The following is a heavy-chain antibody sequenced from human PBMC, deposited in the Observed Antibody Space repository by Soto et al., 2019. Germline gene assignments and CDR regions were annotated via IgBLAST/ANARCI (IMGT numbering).Heavy chain of an antibody. CDR1: GFTFTSSA. V-gene: IGHV1-58*01. CDR3: AAGPIVVGSSWFDP. J-gene: IGHJ5*02. Sequence: SVKVSCKASGFTFTSSAVQWVRQARGQRLEWIGWIVVGSGNTNYAQKFQERVTITRDMSTSTAYMELSSLRSEDTAVYYCAAGPIVVGSSWFDPWGQGTLVTAPQ. CDR2: IVVGSGNT. D-gene: IGHD1-26*01.